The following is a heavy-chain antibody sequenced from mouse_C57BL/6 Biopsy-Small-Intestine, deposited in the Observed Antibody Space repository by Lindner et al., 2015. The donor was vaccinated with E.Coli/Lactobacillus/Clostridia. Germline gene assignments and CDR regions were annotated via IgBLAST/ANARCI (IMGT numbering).Heavy chain of an antibody. D-gene: IGHD1-1*02. CDR2: FDPEEGKT. V-gene: IGHV14-2*02. CDR3: AALNGSAGWYSY. Sequence: SVKVSCKVSGYVLRELSIHWVRRAPGKGLEWMGGFDPEEGKTIYAQKFQGRVSMTEDTSTDTAYMELSSLRSEDTAVYYCAALNGSAGWYSYWGQGTLATVSS. J-gene: IGHJ4*01. CDR1: GYVLRELS.